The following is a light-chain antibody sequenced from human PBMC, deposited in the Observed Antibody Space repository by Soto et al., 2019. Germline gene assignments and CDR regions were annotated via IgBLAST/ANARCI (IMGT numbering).Light chain of an antibody. CDR1: QSIASR. CDR3: QQTDTIPRT. Sequence: DIQMTQSPSSLSASVGDRVTITCRASQSIASRLNWYQQKPGSAPKLLIYGASTLESGVPSRFSGSGSGTDFTLTVSSLQVEDFETSYCQQTDTIPRTFGQGTKVDIK. V-gene: IGKV1-39*01. CDR2: GAS. J-gene: IGKJ1*01.